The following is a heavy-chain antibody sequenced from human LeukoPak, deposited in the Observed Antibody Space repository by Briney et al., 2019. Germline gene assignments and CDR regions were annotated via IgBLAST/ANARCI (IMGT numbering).Heavy chain of an antibody. V-gene: IGHV1-24*01. CDR1: GYTLTELS. Sequence: ASVKVSCKVSGYTLTELSMHWVRQAPGKGLEWMGGFDPEDGETIYAQKFQGRVTMTEDTFTDTAYMELSSLRSEDTAVYYCAGSSTSTYYYYGMDVWGQGTTVTVSS. D-gene: IGHD2-2*01. CDR2: FDPEDGET. J-gene: IGHJ6*02. CDR3: AGSSTSTYYYYGMDV.